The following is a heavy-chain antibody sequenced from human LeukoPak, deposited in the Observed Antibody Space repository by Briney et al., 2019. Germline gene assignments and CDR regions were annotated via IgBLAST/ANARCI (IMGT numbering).Heavy chain of an antibody. CDR2: IYSGGST. CDR3: ARARLRTNWFDP. J-gene: IGHJ5*02. D-gene: IGHD4-17*01. CDR1: GFTVSSNY. Sequence: PGGSLRLSCAASGFTVSSNYMSWVRQAPGKGLEWVSVIYSGGSTYYADSVKGRFTISRDNSKNTLYLQMNSLRAEDTAVYYCARARLRTNWFDPWGQGTLVTVSS. V-gene: IGHV3-53*05.